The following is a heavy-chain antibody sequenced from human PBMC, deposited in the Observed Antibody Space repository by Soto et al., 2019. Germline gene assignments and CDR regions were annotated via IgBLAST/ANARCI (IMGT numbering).Heavy chain of an antibody. V-gene: IGHV1-8*01. CDR2: MNPNSGNT. CDR3: ARGVKYGAYSRWFDP. D-gene: IGHD4-17*01. CDR1: GYTFTSYD. Sequence: QVQLVQSGAEVKKPGASVKVSCKASGYTFTSYDTNWVRQATGQGLEYLGWMNPNSGNTGYVQKFQGRVTMIRDTSISTAYMELSSLRSEDTAVYFCARGVKYGAYSRWFDPWGQGTLVTVSS. J-gene: IGHJ5*02.